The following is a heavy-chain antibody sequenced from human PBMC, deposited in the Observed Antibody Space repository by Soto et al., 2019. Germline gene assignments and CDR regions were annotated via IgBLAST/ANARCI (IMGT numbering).Heavy chain of an antibody. J-gene: IGHJ3*02. Sequence: QVQLVESGGGVVQPGRSLRLSCAASGFTFSSYGMHWVRQAPGKGLEWVAVISYDGSNKYYADSVKGRFTISRDNSKNTLYLQMNSLRAEDTAVYYCAKDLKDYAHDAFDIWGQGTMVTVSS. CDR3: AKDLKDYAHDAFDI. V-gene: IGHV3-30*18. D-gene: IGHD4-17*01. CDR2: ISYDGSNK. CDR1: GFTFSSYG.